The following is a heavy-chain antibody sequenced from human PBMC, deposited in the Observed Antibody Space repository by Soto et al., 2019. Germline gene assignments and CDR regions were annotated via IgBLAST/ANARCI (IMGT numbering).Heavy chain of an antibody. Sequence: SETLSLTCTVSGGSNIRDGYYWSWIRQHPGKGLEWIAYISYSGSSYSNPSLKSRVTISADTSKNQFSLRLTSVTAADTAVYFCARATPAGSADFWGQGTLGTVSS. J-gene: IGHJ4*02. V-gene: IGHV4-31*03. CDR3: ARATPAGSADF. CDR1: GGSNIRDGYY. D-gene: IGHD2-2*01. CDR2: ISYSGSS.